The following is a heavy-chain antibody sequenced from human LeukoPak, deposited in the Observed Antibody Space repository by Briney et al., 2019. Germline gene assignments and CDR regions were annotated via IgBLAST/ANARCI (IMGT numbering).Heavy chain of an antibody. V-gene: IGHV3-21*01. J-gene: IGHJ4*02. CDR3: ARRGHSYGSTYTDY. CDR1: GFTFSSYS. D-gene: IGHD5-18*01. Sequence: GGSLRLSCAASGFTFSSYSMNWVRQAPGKGLEWVSSISSSSSYIYYADSVKGRFTISRDNAKNSLYLQMNSLRAEDTAVYYCARRGHSYGSTYTDYWGQGTLVTVSS. CDR2: ISSSSSYI.